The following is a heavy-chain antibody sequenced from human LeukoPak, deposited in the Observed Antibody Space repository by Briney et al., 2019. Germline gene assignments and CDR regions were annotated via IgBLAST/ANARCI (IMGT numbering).Heavy chain of an antibody. CDR1: GFTFSSYA. CDR2: ISGSGGST. V-gene: IGHV3-23*01. D-gene: IGHD6-13*01. CDR3: AKVGTAAATNRYYYYYGMDV. Sequence: PGGSLRLSCAASGFTFSSYAMSWVRQAPGKGLEWVSAISGSGGSTYYADSVKGRFTISRDNSKNTLYLQMNSLRAEDTAVYHCAKVGTAAATNRYYYYYGMDVWGQGTTVTVSS. J-gene: IGHJ6*02.